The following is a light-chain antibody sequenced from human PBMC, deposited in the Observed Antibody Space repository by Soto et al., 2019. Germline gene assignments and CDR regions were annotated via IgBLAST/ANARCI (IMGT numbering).Light chain of an antibody. CDR3: QQYNSWPIT. CDR2: GAS. CDR1: QSVNSNY. V-gene: IGKV3-20*01. J-gene: IGKJ5*01. Sequence: EIVLTQSPGTLSLSPGERATLSCRASQSVNSNYLAWYQHKPGQAPRLLIYGASSRATGIPDRFSGSGSGTDFTLTISRLEPEDFAVYYCQQYNSWPITFGQGTRLEIK.